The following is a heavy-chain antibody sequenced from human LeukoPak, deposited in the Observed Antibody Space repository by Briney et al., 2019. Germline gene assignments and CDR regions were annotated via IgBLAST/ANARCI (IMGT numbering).Heavy chain of an antibody. D-gene: IGHD3-22*01. J-gene: IGHJ3*02. CDR3: ARAGSYYYDSSGYLFDI. V-gene: IGHV4-59*01. CDR1: GGSISSYY. CDR2: IYYSGST. Sequence: PSETLSLTCTVSGGSISSYYWSWIRQPPGKGLEWIGYIYYSGSTNYNPSLKSRVTISVDTSKNQFSLKLSSVTAADTAVYYCARAGSYYYDSSGYLFDIWGQGTMVTVSS.